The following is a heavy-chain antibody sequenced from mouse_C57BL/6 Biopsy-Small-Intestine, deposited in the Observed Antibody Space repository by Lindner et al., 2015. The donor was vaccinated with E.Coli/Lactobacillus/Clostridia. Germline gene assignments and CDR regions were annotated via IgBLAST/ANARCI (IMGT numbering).Heavy chain of an antibody. D-gene: IGHD3-2*02. CDR3: ARQGTAQATNYAMDY. Sequence: VQLQESGAELVKPGASVKMSCKASGYIFTSYWITWVKQRPGEGLEWIGDIYPGSGSTSYNEKFKTKATLTADTSSSTAYMQLSSLTSEDSAVYYCARQGTAQATNYAMDYWGQGTSVTVSS. J-gene: IGHJ4*01. CDR1: GYIFTSYW. V-gene: IGHV1-55*01. CDR2: IYPGSGST.